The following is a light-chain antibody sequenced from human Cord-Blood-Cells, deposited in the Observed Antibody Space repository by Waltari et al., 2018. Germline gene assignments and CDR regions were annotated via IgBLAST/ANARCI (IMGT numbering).Light chain of an antibody. CDR3: CSYAGSYTWV. CDR2: DVS. J-gene: IGLJ3*02. V-gene: IGLV2-11*01. Sequence: QSALTQPRSVSGSPGQSVTISCTGTSSDVGGYNYVSWYQQHPAKAPKLMIYDVSKRPWGAPDRFSCSKSGNTAPLTISGLHAEDEADYYCCSYAGSYTWVFGGGTKLTVL. CDR1: SSDVGGYNY.